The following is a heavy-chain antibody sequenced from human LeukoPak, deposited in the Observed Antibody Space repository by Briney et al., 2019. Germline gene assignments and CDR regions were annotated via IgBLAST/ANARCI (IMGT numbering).Heavy chain of an antibody. Sequence: SETLSLTCTVSGGSISSYYCSWIRQPPGKGLEWIGYIYYSGSTNYNPSLKSRVTISVDTSKNQFSLKLSSVTAADTAVYYCARVYGNDFWSGYYTPYFDYWGQGTLVTVSS. J-gene: IGHJ4*02. CDR2: IYYSGST. D-gene: IGHD3-3*01. V-gene: IGHV4-59*01. CDR1: GGSISSYY. CDR3: ARVYGNDFWSGYYTPYFDY.